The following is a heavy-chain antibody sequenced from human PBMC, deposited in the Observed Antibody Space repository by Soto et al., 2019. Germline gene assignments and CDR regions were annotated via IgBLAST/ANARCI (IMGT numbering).Heavy chain of an antibody. CDR3: ARDPEEQWLAVPPEGHWFDP. CDR1: GFTFSSYG. Sequence: QVQLVESGGGVVQPGRSLRLSCAASGFTFSSYGMHWVRQAPGKGLEWVAVIWYAGSNKYYADSVKGRFTISRDNSKNTLYLQMNSLRAEDTAVYYCARDPEEQWLAVPPEGHWFDPWGQGTLVTVSS. V-gene: IGHV3-33*01. CDR2: IWYAGSNK. J-gene: IGHJ5*02. D-gene: IGHD6-19*01.